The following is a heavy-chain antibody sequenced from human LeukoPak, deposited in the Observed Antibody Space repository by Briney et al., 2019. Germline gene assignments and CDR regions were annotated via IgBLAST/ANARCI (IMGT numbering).Heavy chain of an antibody. CDR1: GHTFTSYG. CDR3: ASLKNYYDSSGYLVTDAFDI. Sequence: GASVRVSCKASGHTFTSYGISWVRQAPGQGLEWMGWISAYNGNTNYAQKLQGRVTMTTDTSTSTAYMELRSLKSDDTAVYYCASLKNYYDSSGYLVTDAFDIWGQGTMVTVSS. J-gene: IGHJ3*02. V-gene: IGHV1-18*01. CDR2: ISAYNGNT. D-gene: IGHD3-22*01.